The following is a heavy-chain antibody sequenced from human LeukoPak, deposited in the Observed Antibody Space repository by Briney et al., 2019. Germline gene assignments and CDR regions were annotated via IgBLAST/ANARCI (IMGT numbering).Heavy chain of an antibody. CDR1: GFTLTTYW. CDR3: ARVTDAYNFGDY. V-gene: IGHV3-7*01. CDR2: INQDGSEK. D-gene: IGHD5-24*01. Sequence: PGGSLRLSCAASGFTLTTYWMSWVRQAPGKGLEWVANINQDGSEKYYVDSVKGRFTISRDNAKNSLSLQMNSLRAEDTAVYYCARVTDAYNFGDYWGQGTLVTVSS. J-gene: IGHJ4*02.